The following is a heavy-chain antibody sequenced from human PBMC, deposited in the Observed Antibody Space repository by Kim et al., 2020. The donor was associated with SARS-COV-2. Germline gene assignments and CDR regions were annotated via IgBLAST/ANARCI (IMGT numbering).Heavy chain of an antibody. CDR3: ANLVRFGY. CDR1: GFTFSSYA. D-gene: IGHD2-21*01. J-gene: IGHJ4*02. Sequence: GGSLRLSCAASGFTFSSYAMSWVRQAPGKGLEWVSVISGSGDNTYHAGSVKGRFTVSRDNSKNTLYLQMNSLRSEDTAVYYCANLVRFGYWGQGTPVTVSS. V-gene: IGHV3-23*01. CDR2: ISGSGDNT.